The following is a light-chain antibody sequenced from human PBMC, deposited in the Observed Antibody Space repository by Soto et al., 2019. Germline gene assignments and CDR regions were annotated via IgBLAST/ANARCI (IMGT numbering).Light chain of an antibody. V-gene: IGLV1-40*01. CDR2: GSS. CDR3: QSYDSSLINYV. CDR1: TSNIGADYD. Sequence: QSVLTQPPSVSGAPGQRVTISCTGSTSNIGADYDVHWYQQLPGTAPKLLIYGSSDRPSGVPDRFSGSKSGTSASLAITGLQAEDEADYYCQSYDSSLINYVFGTGTKFTVL. J-gene: IGLJ1*01.